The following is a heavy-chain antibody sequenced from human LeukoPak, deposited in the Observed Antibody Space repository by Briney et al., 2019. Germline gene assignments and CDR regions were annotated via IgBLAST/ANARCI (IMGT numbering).Heavy chain of an antibody. V-gene: IGHV1-69*04. Sequence: GASVRVSCKASGGTFSSYAISWVRQAPGQGLEWMGRIIPILGIANYAQKFQGRVTITADKSTSTAYMELSSLRSEDTAVYYCVWETPDHFDYWGQGTLVTVSS. CDR2: IIPILGIA. J-gene: IGHJ4*02. CDR1: GGTFSSYA. CDR3: VWETPDHFDY.